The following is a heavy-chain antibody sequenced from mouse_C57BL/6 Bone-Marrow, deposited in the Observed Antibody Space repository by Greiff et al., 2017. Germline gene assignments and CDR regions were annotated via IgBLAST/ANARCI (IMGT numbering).Heavy chain of an antibody. J-gene: IGHJ4*01. CDR3: TTYSNYTFYYYAMDY. D-gene: IGHD2-5*01. CDR2: IDPENGDT. CDR1: GFNITDDY. V-gene: IGHV14-4*01. Sequence: VQLQQPGAELVRPGASVKLSCTASGFNITDDYMHWVKQRPEQGLEWIGWIDPENGDTEYASKFQGKATLTADTSSNTAYLQLSSLTSEDTAYYCGTTYSNYTFYYYAMDYWGQGTSVTVSS.